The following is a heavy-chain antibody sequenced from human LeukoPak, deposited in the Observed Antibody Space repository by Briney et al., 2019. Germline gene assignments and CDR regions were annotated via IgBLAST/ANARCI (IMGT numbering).Heavy chain of an antibody. J-gene: IGHJ4*02. V-gene: IGHV3-7*01. D-gene: IGHD6-19*01. CDR1: GFTISNLW. CDR2: IKGDGSEK. Sequence: PGGSLRLSCAASGFTISNLWMTWVRQAPGKGLECVANIKGDGSEKNYVDSVKGRFTISRDDAKNSLYLQMNSLRAEDTAVYYCVKRAGVYWGQGTLVTVSS. CDR3: VKRAGVY.